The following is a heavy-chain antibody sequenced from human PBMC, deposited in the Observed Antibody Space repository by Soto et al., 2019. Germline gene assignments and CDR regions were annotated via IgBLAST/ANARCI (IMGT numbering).Heavy chain of an antibody. CDR2: ISAYNGNT. CDR1: GYTFTSYG. D-gene: IGHD3-16*02. V-gene: IGHV1-18*01. CDR3: GGSVWGSYRPGVGIDY. J-gene: IGHJ4*02. Sequence: QVQLVQSGAEVKKPGASVKVSCKASGYTFTSYGISWVRQAPGQGLEWMGWISAYNGNTNYAQKLQGRVTMTTDTATSTTDVELRSLRSDDRGVYYCGGSVWGSYRPGVGIDYWGQGTLVTVSS.